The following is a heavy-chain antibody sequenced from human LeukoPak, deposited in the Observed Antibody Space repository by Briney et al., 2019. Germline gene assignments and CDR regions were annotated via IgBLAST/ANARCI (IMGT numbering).Heavy chain of an antibody. J-gene: IGHJ4*02. CDR2: INSDGSST. Sequence: GGSLRLSCAASGFTFSSYWMHWVRQAPGKGLVWVSRINSDGSSTSYADSVKGRFTISRDNTKNTLYLQMNSLRAEDTAVYYCASGLYDFWSGYAKARGNYWGQGTLVTVSS. CDR1: GFTFSSYW. D-gene: IGHD3-3*01. V-gene: IGHV3-74*01. CDR3: ASGLYDFWSGYAKARGNY.